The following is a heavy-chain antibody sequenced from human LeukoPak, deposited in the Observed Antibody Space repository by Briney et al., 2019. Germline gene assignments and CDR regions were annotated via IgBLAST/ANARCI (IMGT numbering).Heavy chain of an antibody. CDR2: IWYDGSNK. V-gene: IGHV3-33*08. CDR1: GFTVSSDY. J-gene: IGHJ3*02. D-gene: IGHD6-19*01. Sequence: GGSLRLSCAASGFTVSSDYMSWVRQAPGKGLEWVAVIWYDGSNKYYADSVKGRFTISRDNSKNTLYLQMNSLRAEDTAVYYCARDPDSSGWYAFDIWGQGTMVTVSS. CDR3: ARDPDSSGWYAFDI.